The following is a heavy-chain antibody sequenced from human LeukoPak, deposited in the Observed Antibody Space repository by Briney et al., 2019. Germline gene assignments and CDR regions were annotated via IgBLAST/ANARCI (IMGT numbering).Heavy chain of an antibody. Sequence: GGSLRLSCAASGFTFSDYTMNWVRQAPGKGLEWVSSISSGGTYKYYADSVKGRFTISRDNSKNTLYLQMSSLRAEDTAVYYCAKDPPSVVRGVMPGYWGQGTLVTVSS. CDR2: ISSGGTYK. J-gene: IGHJ4*02. D-gene: IGHD3-10*01. CDR3: AKDPPSVVRGVMPGY. V-gene: IGHV3-21*04. CDR1: GFTFSDYT.